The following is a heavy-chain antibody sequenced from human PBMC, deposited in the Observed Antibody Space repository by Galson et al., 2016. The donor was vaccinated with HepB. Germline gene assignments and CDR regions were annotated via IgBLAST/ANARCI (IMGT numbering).Heavy chain of an antibody. Sequence: SLRLSCAASGFSFSNHGMSWVRQAPGKGLEWVSAVSGSGDNTYYADSVKGRFTISRDNSRNTLYLQMNSLRDEDTAVYYCARVDEGYYYLIDYWGQGTLVTVSS. CDR1: GFSFSNHG. CDR2: VSGSGDNT. D-gene: IGHD3-22*01. J-gene: IGHJ4*02. V-gene: IGHV3-23*01. CDR3: ARVDEGYYYLIDY.